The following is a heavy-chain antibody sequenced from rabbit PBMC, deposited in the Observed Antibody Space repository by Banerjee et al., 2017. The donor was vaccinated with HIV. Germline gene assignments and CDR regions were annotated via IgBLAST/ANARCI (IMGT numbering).Heavy chain of an antibody. Sequence: WVRQAPGKGLEWIACIYAGSSGSTYYASWAKGRFTISKTSSTTVTLQMTSLTAADTATYFCARDWVGSYGYGNTHNLWGPGTLVTVS. CDR3: ARDWVGSYGYGNTHNL. CDR2: IYAGSSGST. V-gene: IGHV1S40*01. J-gene: IGHJ4*01. D-gene: IGHD6-1*01.